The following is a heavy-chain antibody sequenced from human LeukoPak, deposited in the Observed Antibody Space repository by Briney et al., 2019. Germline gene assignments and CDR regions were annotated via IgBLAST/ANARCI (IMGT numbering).Heavy chain of an antibody. D-gene: IGHD3-16*01. J-gene: IGHJ4*02. CDR1: GFTFSSYS. Sequence: PGGSLRLSCAASGFTFSSYSMNWVRQAPGKGLEWVSYIDSSSTTLLYADSVKGRFTISRDNDKKSLSLHMNSLRDEDTAVYYCARDHNWGFAHWGQGTLVTVSS. V-gene: IGHV3-48*02. CDR3: ARDHNWGFAH. CDR2: IDSSSTTL.